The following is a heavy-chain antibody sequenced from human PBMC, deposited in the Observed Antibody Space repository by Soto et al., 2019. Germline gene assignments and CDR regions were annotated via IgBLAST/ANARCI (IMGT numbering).Heavy chain of an antibody. D-gene: IGHD6-13*01. CDR2: IYYSGST. J-gene: IGHJ5*02. CDR3: ARERPDGSRLDP. V-gene: IGHV4-30-4*01. Sequence: QVQLQESGPGLVKPSQTLSLTCTVSGGSISSGDYYWSWIRQPPGNGLEWIGYIYYSGSTYYNPSRKSRVTISVDTAKNQFSLKLSSVTAADTAVYYCARERPDGSRLDPWGQGTLVTVSS. CDR1: GGSISSGDYY.